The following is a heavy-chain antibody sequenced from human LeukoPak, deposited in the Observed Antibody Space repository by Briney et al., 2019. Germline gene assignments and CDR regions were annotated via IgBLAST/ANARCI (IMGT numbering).Heavy chain of an antibody. Sequence: SETLSLTCAVYGGSFSGYYWSWIRQPPGKGLEWIGEINHSGSTNYNPSLKSRGTISVDTSKNQFSLKLSSVTAADTAVYYCARVGSRGFGYWGQGTLVTVSS. CDR3: ARVGSRGFGY. CDR1: GGSFSGYY. J-gene: IGHJ4*02. D-gene: IGHD3-10*01. CDR2: INHSGST. V-gene: IGHV4-34*01.